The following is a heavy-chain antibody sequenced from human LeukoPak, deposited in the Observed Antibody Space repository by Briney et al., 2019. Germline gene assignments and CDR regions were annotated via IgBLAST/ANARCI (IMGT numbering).Heavy chain of an antibody. V-gene: IGHV4-34*01. CDR1: GGSFSGYY. CDR2: INHSGST. D-gene: IGHD2-21*02. CDR3: ARGLSAIVH. Sequence: SETLSLTCAVYGGSFSGYYWSWIRQPPGKGLEWIGEINHSGSTNYNPSLKSRVTISVDTSKNQFSLKLSSVTAAVTAVYYCARGLSAIVHWGQGTLVTVSS. J-gene: IGHJ4*02.